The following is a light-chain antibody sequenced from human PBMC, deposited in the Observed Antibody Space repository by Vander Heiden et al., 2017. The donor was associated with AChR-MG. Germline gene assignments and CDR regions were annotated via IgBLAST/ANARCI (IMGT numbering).Light chain of an antibody. J-gene: IGKJ4*01. Sequence: DIQMTQSPSTLSASVGDRVTIACHSSQTVDTWLAWYQKKPGTAPNLLIYQASTLQTGVLSRFSGRGSGTDFLLTISDLQPDDSATYYCQQYNNYPLTFGGGTRLEI. V-gene: IGKV1-5*03. CDR1: QTVDTW. CDR3: QQYNNYPLT. CDR2: QAS.